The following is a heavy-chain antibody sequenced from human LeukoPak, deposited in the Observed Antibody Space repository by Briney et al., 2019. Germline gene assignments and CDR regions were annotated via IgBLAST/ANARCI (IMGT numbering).Heavy chain of an antibody. J-gene: IGHJ4*02. Sequence: PGGSLRLSRAASGFTFSKSAIHWVRQAPGKGLEWVAVISNDGNKKYYADSVKGRFTISRDNSKNTLSLQVSSLRAEDTAVYYCAKDRYSYAFEYFDSWGQGTLVTVSS. CDR3: AKDRYSYAFEYFDS. CDR1: GFTFSKSA. D-gene: IGHD5-18*01. CDR2: ISNDGNKK. V-gene: IGHV3-30*04.